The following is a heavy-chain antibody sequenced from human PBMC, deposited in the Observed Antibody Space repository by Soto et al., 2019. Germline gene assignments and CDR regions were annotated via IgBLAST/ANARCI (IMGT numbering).Heavy chain of an antibody. CDR3: TRIRGWGWLGPNDY. CDR1: GCSLTSARMR. CDR2: IFSSDAK. Sequence: QVTLKESGPVLVKPTEHLTLTCTVSGCSLTSARMRVSWIRQPPGKALEWLAHIFSSDAKSYSASLKSRLTSSKDTSKSQVVLTMTNMNTVDTATYFCTRIRGWGWLGPNDYWGQGNLVTVSS. D-gene: IGHD3-10*01. V-gene: IGHV2-26*01. J-gene: IGHJ4*02.